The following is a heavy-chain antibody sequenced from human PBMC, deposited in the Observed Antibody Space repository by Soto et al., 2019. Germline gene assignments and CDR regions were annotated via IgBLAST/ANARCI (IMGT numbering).Heavy chain of an antibody. CDR3: AKEAEENEQVPIPGDN. D-gene: IGHD2-2*02. CDR1: GFTFRNHA. J-gene: IGHJ4*02. V-gene: IGHV3-23*01. CDR2: ISGSGTMK. Sequence: GGSLRLSCVASGFTFRNHAMTWVRQAPGKGLEWVSGISGSGTMKYYADSVRGHFATSRENAKNTLHLQMDNLRVEDTAVYYCAKEAEENEQVPIPGDNWGQGTLVTVSS.